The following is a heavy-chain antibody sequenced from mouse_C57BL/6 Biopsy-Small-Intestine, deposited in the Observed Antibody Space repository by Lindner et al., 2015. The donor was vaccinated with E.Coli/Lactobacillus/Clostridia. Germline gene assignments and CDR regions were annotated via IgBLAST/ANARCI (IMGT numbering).Heavy chain of an antibody. J-gene: IGHJ2*01. V-gene: IGHV1-34*02. D-gene: IGHD4-1*01. CDR2: VYPNDGGS. Sequence: VQLQESGPELVKPGASVKISCKASGYIFTDYNMDWVKQSHGKSLEWIGYVYPNDGGSGFNQNFKTKATLTVDRSSSTAYMELHSLTSEDSAVYYCTRGPGTFDYWGQGTTLTVSS. CDR3: TRGPGTFDY. CDR1: GYIFTDYN.